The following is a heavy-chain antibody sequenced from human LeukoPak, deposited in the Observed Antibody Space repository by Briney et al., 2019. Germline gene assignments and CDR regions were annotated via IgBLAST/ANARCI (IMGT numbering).Heavy chain of an antibody. CDR1: GFTFSTYG. CDR2: ISGSGGST. J-gene: IGHJ4*02. CDR3: ARDRGYYDSSGYHQYYYFDY. V-gene: IGHV3-23*01. D-gene: IGHD3-22*01. Sequence: GGSLRLSCAASGFTFSTYGMSWVRQAPGKGLEWVSAISGSGGSTYYADSVKGRFTISRDNSKNTLYLQMNSLRAEDTAVYYCARDRGYYDSSGYHQYYYFDYWGQGTLVTVSS.